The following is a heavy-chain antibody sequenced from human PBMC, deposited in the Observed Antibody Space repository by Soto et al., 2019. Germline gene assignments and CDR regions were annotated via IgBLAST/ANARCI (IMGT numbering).Heavy chain of an antibody. V-gene: IGHV3-21*01. CDR3: ARGRIAAAALDY. CDR2: ISSSSSYI. CDR1: GFTFSSYS. J-gene: IGHJ4*02. Sequence: GGSLRLSCAASGFTFSSYSMNWVRQAPGKGLEWVSSISSSSSYIYYADSVKGRFTISRDNAKNSLYLQMNSLRAEDTAVYYCARGRIAAAALDYWGQGTLVTAPQ. D-gene: IGHD6-13*01.